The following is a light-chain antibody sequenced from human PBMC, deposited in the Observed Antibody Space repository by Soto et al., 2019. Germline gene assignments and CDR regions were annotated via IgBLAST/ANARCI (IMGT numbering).Light chain of an antibody. Sequence: EIVLTQSPATLSLSPGERATLSCRASQSVSRYLAWYQKKPGQAPRLLIYDASNRATGIPARFSGSGSGTDFTLTISSLEPEDFAVYYCQQRSNWPRTFGQGTKLEIK. CDR2: DAS. V-gene: IGKV3-11*01. J-gene: IGKJ2*01. CDR1: QSVSRY. CDR3: QQRSNWPRT.